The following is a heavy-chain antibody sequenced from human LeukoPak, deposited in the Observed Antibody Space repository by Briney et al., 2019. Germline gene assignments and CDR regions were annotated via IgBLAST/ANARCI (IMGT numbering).Heavy chain of an antibody. J-gene: IGHJ4*02. V-gene: IGHV4-4*07. D-gene: IGHD3-22*01. CDR2: IYTSGST. Sequence: PSATLSLTCTVSGGSISSYYWSWVRQPAGKGLEWIGRIYTSGSTNYTPSLKSRVTMSVDTSKNQFSLKLSSVTAADTAVYYCARSIDYYDSSGPDYWGQGTLVTVSS. CDR3: ARSIDYYDSSGPDY. CDR1: GGSISSYY.